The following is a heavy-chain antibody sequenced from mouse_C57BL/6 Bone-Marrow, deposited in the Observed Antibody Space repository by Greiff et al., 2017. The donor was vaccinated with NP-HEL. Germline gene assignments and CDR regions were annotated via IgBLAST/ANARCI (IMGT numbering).Heavy chain of an antibody. J-gene: IGHJ3*01. CDR1: GYSITSGYY. V-gene: IGHV3-6*01. CDR2: ISYDGSN. Sequence: EVQLQESGPGLVKPSQSLSLTCSVTGYSITSGYYWNWIRQFPGNKLEWMGYISYDGSNNYNPSLKNRISITRDTSKNQFFLKLNSVTTEDTATYYCARDGGPFAYWGQGTLVTVSA. D-gene: IGHD1-1*02. CDR3: ARDGGPFAY.